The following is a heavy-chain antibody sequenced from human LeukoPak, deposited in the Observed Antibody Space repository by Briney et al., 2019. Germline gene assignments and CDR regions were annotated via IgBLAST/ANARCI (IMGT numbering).Heavy chain of an antibody. J-gene: IGHJ5*02. CDR3: ANFERTVAGPYNWFDP. V-gene: IGHV3-23*01. CDR1: GFTFSSYA. D-gene: IGHD6-19*01. CDR2: ISASGGNT. Sequence: GGSLRLSCAASGFTFSSYAMSWVRQAPGKGLEWVSGISASGGNTYYADSVKGRYTISRDNSGNTLYVQMNSLRVEDTAVYYCANFERTVAGPYNWFDPWGQGTLVAVAS.